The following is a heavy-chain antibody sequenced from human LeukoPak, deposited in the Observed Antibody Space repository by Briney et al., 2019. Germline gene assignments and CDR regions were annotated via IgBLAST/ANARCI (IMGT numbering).Heavy chain of an antibody. CDR1: GFTFSSYA. V-gene: IGHV3-23*01. CDR2: ISGSGGST. J-gene: IGHJ4*02. Sequence: GGSLRLSCAASGFTFSSYAMSWVRQAPGKGLEWVSAISGSGGSTYYADSVKGRFTISRDNSKNTLYLQMNSLRAEDTAVYYCAKEAVTDFWSGYSEDYFDYWGQGTLVTVSS. D-gene: IGHD3-3*01. CDR3: AKEAVTDFWSGYSEDYFDY.